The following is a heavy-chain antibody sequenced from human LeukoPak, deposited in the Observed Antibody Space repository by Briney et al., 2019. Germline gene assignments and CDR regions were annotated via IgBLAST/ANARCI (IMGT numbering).Heavy chain of an antibody. CDR3: ARPETTSMVPWFFDL. CDR2: IYSSGTT. Sequence: SETLSLTCTVFGDSKSYYWGWIRQPPGKGLAWIGTIYSSGTTYYTPSLKGRVTISVDMSKNQFSLKLHSVTAADTAVYYCARPETTSMVPWFFDLWGRGILVTVSS. D-gene: IGHD5-18*01. CDR1: GDSKSYY. V-gene: IGHV4-39*01. J-gene: IGHJ2*01.